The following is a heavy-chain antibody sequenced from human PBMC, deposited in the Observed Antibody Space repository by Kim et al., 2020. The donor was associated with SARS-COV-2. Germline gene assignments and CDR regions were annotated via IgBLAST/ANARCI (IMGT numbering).Heavy chain of an antibody. J-gene: IGHJ5*02. CDR1: GYTFTNYA. Sequence: ASVKVSCKTSGYTFTNYAMHWVRQAPGQRPEWMGWINAANGNTRYSQKFQGRVTVTRDTSASTGYMELSSLRSEDTAVYYCARSFNYDSSGYSGFDPWGQGTLVTVSS. D-gene: IGHD3-22*01. CDR3: ARSFNYDSSGYSGFDP. CDR2: INAANGNT. V-gene: IGHV1-3*01.